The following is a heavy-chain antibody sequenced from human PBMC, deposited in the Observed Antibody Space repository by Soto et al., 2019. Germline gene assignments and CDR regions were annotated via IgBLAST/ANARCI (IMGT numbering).Heavy chain of an antibody. CDR2: IFPRDSDT. CDR1: GYNYDTYW. J-gene: IGHJ4*02. Sequence: VESLKISCKGSGYNYDTYWIAWVRQMPGKGLEWMGIIFPRDSDTRYRPSFQGQVTISADRSTTTAYLQWYSLKASDTAMYYCARSYYDSSGYYYDMDYWGQGTLVTVS. V-gene: IGHV5-51*01. D-gene: IGHD3-22*01. CDR3: ARSYYDSSGYYYDMDY.